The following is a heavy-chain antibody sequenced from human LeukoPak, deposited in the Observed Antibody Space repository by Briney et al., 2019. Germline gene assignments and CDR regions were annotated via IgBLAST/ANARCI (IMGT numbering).Heavy chain of an antibody. CDR3: ASGFGELLHLDY. J-gene: IGHJ4*02. CDR2: ISSSSNTI. D-gene: IGHD3-10*01. V-gene: IGHV3-48*01. CDR1: GFTFSNYS. Sequence: GGSLRLSCAASGFTFSNYSMNWVRQAPGKGLEWVSYISSSSNTIYYADSVKGRFTISRDNAQNSLYLQMNSLRAEDTAVYYCASGFGELLHLDYWGQGTLVTVSS.